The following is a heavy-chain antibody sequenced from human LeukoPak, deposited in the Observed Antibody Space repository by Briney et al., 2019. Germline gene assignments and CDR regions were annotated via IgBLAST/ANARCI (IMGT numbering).Heavy chain of an antibody. CDR2: IRYDGSNK. D-gene: IGHD2-21*02. CDR1: GFTFSSYG. J-gene: IGHJ3*02. V-gene: IGHV3-30*02. Sequence: GGSLRLSCAASGFTFSSYGMHWVRQAPGKGLEGVAFIRYDGSNKYYADSVKGRFTISRDNSKNTLYLQINSLRAEDTAVYYCAKDVTAIIDAFHIWGQGTLVTVSS. CDR3: AKDVTAIIDAFHI.